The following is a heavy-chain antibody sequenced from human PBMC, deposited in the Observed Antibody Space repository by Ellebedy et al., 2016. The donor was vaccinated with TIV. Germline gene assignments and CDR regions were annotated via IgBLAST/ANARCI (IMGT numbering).Heavy chain of an antibody. CDR2: IYYTGGT. V-gene: IGHV4-39*01. CDR3: ARWFGELLYVRWFDP. Sequence: SETLSLTCTVSGDSISRSSYYWGWIRQPPGKGLEWIGSIYYTGGTDYNPSLKSRVAISADTSKNQFSLRLSSVTAADTAVYYCARWFGELLYVRWFDPWGQGTLVTVSS. CDR1: GDSISRSSYY. J-gene: IGHJ5*02. D-gene: IGHD3-10*01.